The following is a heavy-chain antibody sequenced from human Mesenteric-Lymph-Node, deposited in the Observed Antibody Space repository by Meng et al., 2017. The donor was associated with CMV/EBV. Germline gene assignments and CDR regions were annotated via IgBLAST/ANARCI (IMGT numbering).Heavy chain of an antibody. Sequence: SVKVSCKASGGTFSSYTISWVRQAPGQGLEWMGRIIPILGIANYAQKFQGRVTITADKSTSTAYMELSSLRSEDTAVYYCVRGAHSSSWSRIDYWGQGALVTVSS. D-gene: IGHD6-13*01. CDR1: GGTFSSYT. V-gene: IGHV1-69*02. CDR3: VRGAHSSSWSRIDY. CDR2: IIPILGIA. J-gene: IGHJ4*02.